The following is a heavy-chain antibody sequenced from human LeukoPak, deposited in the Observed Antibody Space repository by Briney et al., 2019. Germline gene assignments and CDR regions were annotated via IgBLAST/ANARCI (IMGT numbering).Heavy chain of an antibody. D-gene: IGHD1-7*01. J-gene: IGHJ4*02. CDR1: GFTFSNHG. CDR2: ISGTGGGT. V-gene: IGHV3-23*01. CDR3: AKDPYSYKNYARSIDY. Sequence: GGSLRLSCAPSGFTFSNHGMSWVRQAPGKGLEWVSGISGTGGGTNYAGSVKGRFTISRDNSKNTLYLQMNSLRAEDTAVYYCAKDPYSYKNYARSIDYWGQGILVTVSS.